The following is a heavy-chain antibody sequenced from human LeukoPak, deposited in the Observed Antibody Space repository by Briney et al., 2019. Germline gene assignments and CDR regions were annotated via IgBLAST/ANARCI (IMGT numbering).Heavy chain of an antibody. CDR3: AKDLYDFWSGYTIDY. V-gene: IGHV3-48*04. CDR1: GFTFSSSS. D-gene: IGHD3-3*01. Sequence: PGGSLRLSCAASGFTFSSSSMNWVRQAPGKGLEWVSYITASSSTEYYADSVKGRFTISRDNAKNSLYLQMNSLRAEDMALCYCAKDLYDFWSGYTIDYWGQGTLVTVSS. J-gene: IGHJ4*02. CDR2: ITASSSTE.